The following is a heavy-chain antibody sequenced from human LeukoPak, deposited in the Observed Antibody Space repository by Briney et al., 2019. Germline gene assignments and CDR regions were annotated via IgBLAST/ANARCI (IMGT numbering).Heavy chain of an antibody. CDR3: AKEVHSSGYYSDY. CDR1: GFTFGKYW. D-gene: IGHD3-22*01. V-gene: IGHV3-23*01. CDR2: IHDSGATT. J-gene: IGHJ4*02. Sequence: GGSLRLSCVASGFTFGKYWMSWVRQAPGKGLEWLSGIHDSGATTNYADSVRGRFTISRDNSKNTLYLQMNSLRAEDTAVYYCAKEVHSSGYYSDYWGQGTLVTVSS.